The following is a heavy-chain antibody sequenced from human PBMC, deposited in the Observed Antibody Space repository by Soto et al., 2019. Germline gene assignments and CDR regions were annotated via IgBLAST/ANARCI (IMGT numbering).Heavy chain of an antibody. CDR3: ASLYYGSGRSWFDP. J-gene: IGHJ5*02. CDR1: GTSIISYY. D-gene: IGHD3-10*01. V-gene: IGHV4-59*01. Sequence: QVQLQESGPGLVKPSETLSLTCTVSGTSIISYYWAWIRQPPGKGLEWIGNIDYSGSANYNPSLKSRVTISVATSKNQFSLKLTSVTIADTAVYYCASLYYGSGRSWFDPWGQGTLVTVSS. CDR2: IDYSGSA.